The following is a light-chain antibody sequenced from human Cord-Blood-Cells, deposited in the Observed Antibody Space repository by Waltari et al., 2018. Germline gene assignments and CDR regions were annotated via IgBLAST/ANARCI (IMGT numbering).Light chain of an antibody. CDR3: AAWDDSLNGPV. Sequence: QSVLPQPPSASGTPGQRVTISCSGSSSNIGRNTVNWYQQPPGTAPKLLIYSNNQRPSGVPDRFSGSKSGTSASLAISGLQSEDEADYYCAAWDDSLNGPVFGGGTKLTVL. J-gene: IGLJ2*01. CDR1: SSNIGRNT. CDR2: SNN. V-gene: IGLV1-44*01.